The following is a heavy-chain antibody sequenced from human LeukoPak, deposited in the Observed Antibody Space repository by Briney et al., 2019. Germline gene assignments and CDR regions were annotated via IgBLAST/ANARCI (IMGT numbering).Heavy chain of an antibody. J-gene: IGHJ4*02. D-gene: IGHD6-19*01. CDR2: INWNGGST. V-gene: IGHV3-20*04. CDR3: ARVSDISVAAYFDY. CDR1: GFTFDDYG. Sequence: GGSLRLSCAASGFTFDDYGMSWVRQAPGKGLEWVSGINWNGGSTGYVDSVKGRFTISRDNAKNSLYLQMNSLRAEDTALYYCARVSDISVAAYFDYWGQGTRVTVSS.